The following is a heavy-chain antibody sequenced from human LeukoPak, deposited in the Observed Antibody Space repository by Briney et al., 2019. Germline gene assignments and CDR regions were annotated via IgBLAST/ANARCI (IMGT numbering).Heavy chain of an antibody. J-gene: IGHJ4*02. D-gene: IGHD1-26*01. CDR2: ISSSGRTV. CDR1: GYTFSSYE. CDR3: ARQIVGATDLDY. V-gene: IGHV3-48*03. Sequence: PGGSLRLSCAASGYTFSSYEMKWVRQAPGKGLEWVSYISSSGRTVYYADSVKGRFTISRDNAKDSLYLQMNSLRAEDTAVYYCARQIVGATDLDYWGQGTLVTVSS.